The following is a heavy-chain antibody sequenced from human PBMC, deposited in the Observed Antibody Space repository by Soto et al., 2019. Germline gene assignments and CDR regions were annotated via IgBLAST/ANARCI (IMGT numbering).Heavy chain of an antibody. CDR2: IYYSGST. CDR1: GGSIGSYY. D-gene: IGHD5-18*01. CDR3: ASGRRYSYSSFDD. V-gene: IGHV4-59*01. Sequence: SETLSLTCTVSGGSIGSYYWSWIRQPPGKGLEWIGYIYYSGSTNYNPSLKSRVTISVDTSKNQFSLKLSSVTAADTAVYYCASGRRYSYSSFDDWGQGTLVTVFS. J-gene: IGHJ4*02.